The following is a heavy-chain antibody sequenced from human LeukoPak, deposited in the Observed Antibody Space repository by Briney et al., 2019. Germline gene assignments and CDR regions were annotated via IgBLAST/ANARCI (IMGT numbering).Heavy chain of an antibody. D-gene: IGHD6-13*01. CDR3: ARGLAAAGLYYYYGMDV. J-gene: IGHJ6*02. CDR1: GGSISSYY. CDR2: IYNSGST. Sequence: PTETLSLTCTVSGGSISSYYWSWIRQPAGKGLEWIGRIYNSGSTNYNPSPKSRVTMSVDTSKNQFSLKLSSVTAADTAVYYCARGLAAAGLYYYYGMDVWGQGTTVTVSS. V-gene: IGHV4-4*07.